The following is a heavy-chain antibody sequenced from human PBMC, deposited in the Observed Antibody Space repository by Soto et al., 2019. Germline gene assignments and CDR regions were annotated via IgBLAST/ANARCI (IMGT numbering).Heavy chain of an antibody. CDR3: SRALGSGSGTATVQH. V-gene: IGHV3-49*03. D-gene: IGHD3-10*01. Sequence: EVQVVESGGGLVQPGRSLRLSCTASGFTFGDYAMSWFRQAPGKGLEWVGFIRSNPCGGTTEYAASVKGRFTLSRDDSKSIAYLQMNSLKTDDTAMYYCSRALGSGSGTATVQHWGQGTLVTVSS. CDR1: GFTFGDYA. J-gene: IGHJ1*01. CDR2: IRSNPCGGTT.